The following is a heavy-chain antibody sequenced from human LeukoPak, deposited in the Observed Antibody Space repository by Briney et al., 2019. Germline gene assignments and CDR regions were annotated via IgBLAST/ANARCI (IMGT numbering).Heavy chain of an antibody. D-gene: IGHD4-17*01. V-gene: IGHV3-66*01. CDR3: AIDVPLRRYFDY. CDR2: IYSGGST. CDR1: GFTVSSNY. J-gene: IGHJ4*02. Sequence: GGSLRLSCAASGFTVSSNYMSWVRQAPGKGLEWVSVIYSGGSTYYADSVKGRFTISRDNSKNTLYLQMNSLRAEDTAVYYCAIDVPLRRYFDYWGQGTLVTVSS.